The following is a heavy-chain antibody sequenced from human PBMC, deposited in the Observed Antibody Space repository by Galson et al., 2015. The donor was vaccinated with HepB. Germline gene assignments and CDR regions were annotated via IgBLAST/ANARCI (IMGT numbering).Heavy chain of an antibody. CDR1: GFTFDDYA. J-gene: IGHJ4*02. D-gene: IGHD6-13*01. CDR3: AKDSIHSAAGTFDY. Sequence: SLRLSCAASGFTFDDYAMHWVRQAPGKGLEWVSGISWNSGSIGYADSVKGRLTISRDNAKNSLYLQMNSLRAEDTALYYCAKDSIHSAAGTFDYWGQGTLVTVSS. CDR2: ISWNSGSI. V-gene: IGHV3-9*01.